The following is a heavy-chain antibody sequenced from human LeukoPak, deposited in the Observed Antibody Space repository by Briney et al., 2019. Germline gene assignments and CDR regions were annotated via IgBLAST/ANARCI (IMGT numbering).Heavy chain of an antibody. V-gene: IGHV1-18*01. CDR3: ARDIVVVPAAWEYFDY. Sequence: ASVKVSCKASGYTFTSYGISWVRQAPGQGLEWMGWISAYNGNTNYAQKLQGRVTMTTDTPTSTAYMELRSLRSDDTAVYYCARDIVVVPAAWEYFDYWGQGTLVTVSS. CDR1: GYTFTSYG. J-gene: IGHJ4*02. CDR2: ISAYNGNT. D-gene: IGHD2-2*01.